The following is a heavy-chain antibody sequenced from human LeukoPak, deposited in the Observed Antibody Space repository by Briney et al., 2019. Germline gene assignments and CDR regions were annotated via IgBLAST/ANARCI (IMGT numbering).Heavy chain of an antibody. Sequence: GGSLRLSCAASGFTFSRYWLSWVRQAPGKGLEWVANIKQDGSEKYYVDSVKGRFTISRDNAKNSLYLQMNSLRAEDTAVYYCARSAGSSSWYEGYYFDYWGQGTLVTVSS. D-gene: IGHD6-13*01. CDR3: ARSAGSSSWYEGYYFDY. V-gene: IGHV3-7*01. J-gene: IGHJ4*02. CDR1: GFTFSRYW. CDR2: IKQDGSEK.